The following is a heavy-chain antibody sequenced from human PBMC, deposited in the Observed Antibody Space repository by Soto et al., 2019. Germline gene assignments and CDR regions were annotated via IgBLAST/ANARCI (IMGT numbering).Heavy chain of an antibody. Sequence: PSETLSLTCAVYGGSSSGYYWRWIRQPPGKGLEWIREINRGGSTTYNPSLKSRVTITVDTSKNQFSLRLSSVTAADTAVYYCARGYASGSYYKYWGLGTLVTVSS. D-gene: IGHD3-10*01. CDR2: INRGGST. CDR3: ARGYASGSYYKY. J-gene: IGHJ4*02. V-gene: IGHV4-34*01. CDR1: GGSSSGYY.